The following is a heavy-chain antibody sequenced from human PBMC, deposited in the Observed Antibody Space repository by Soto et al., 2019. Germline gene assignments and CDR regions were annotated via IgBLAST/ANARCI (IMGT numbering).Heavy chain of an antibody. J-gene: IGHJ5*02. V-gene: IGHV2-5*02. D-gene: IGHD2-15*01. CDR1: GFSLSTSGVG. Sequence: QITLKESGPTLVKPTQTLTLTCTFSGFSLSTSGVGVGWIRQPPGKALEWLALIYWDDDKRYSPSLKSRLTITKDTSKHQVVLTMTNMDPVDTATYYCAHRRELGYCSGGSCYSSSRWFDPWGQGTLVTVSS. CDR3: AHRRELGYCSGGSCYSSSRWFDP. CDR2: IYWDDDK.